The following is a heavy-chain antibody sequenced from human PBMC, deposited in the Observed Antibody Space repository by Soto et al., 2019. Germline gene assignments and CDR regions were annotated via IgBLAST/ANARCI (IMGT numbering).Heavy chain of an antibody. CDR2: ISSNGGTT. V-gene: IGHV3-64*01. Sequence: EVQLAESGRGMVQPGGSLRLSCVASGFTFSSYDMHWVRQAPGKGLEYVSSISSNGGTTYYGNSVKGRFTISRDNSKNTLYLQMGSLRAEAMAVYYCVRRVSGNYDYWGQGTLVTVSS. CDR1: GFTFSSYD. J-gene: IGHJ4*02. D-gene: IGHD1-7*01. CDR3: VRRVSGNYDY.